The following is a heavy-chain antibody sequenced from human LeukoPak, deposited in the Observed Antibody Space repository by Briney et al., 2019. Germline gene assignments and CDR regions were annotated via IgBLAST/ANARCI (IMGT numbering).Heavy chain of an antibody. D-gene: IGHD3-10*01. CDR3: ARGPLKRITMVRGVTNWFDP. V-gene: IGHV1-18*01. J-gene: IGHJ5*02. Sequence: GASVKVSCKASDFSFTSYGMSWVRQAPGQGLEWMGWISAYNGSTKYAQKLQGRVTMTTDTSTGTAYMELRSLRPDDTAVYYCARGPLKRITMVRGVTNWFDPWGQGTLVTVSS. CDR2: ISAYNGST. CDR1: DFSFTSYG.